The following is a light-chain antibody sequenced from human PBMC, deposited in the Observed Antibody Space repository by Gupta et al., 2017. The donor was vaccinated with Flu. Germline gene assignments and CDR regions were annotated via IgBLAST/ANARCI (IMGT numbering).Light chain of an antibody. J-gene: IGLJ3*02. Sequence: SSGSIASNYVQWYQQRPGSSPTTVVYEDNQRPSGVPDRFSGSIDSSSNSASLTISGLKTEDEAYYYCHSYEASYQEFGGGTKLTVL. CDR1: SGSIASNY. CDR3: HSYEASYQE. V-gene: IGLV6-57*01. CDR2: EDN.